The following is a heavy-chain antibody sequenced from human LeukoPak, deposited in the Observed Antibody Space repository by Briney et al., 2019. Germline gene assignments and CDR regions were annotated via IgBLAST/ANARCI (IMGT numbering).Heavy chain of an antibody. CDR3: VRDDGDV. Sequence: GGSLRLSCVLSGFTFSNYWMKWVRQAPGKGLEWVASINEDGSGKYSMDSVKDRVTISRDNAKNSLDLQINSLTVEDTAIYYCVRDDGDVWGKGTTVTVSS. J-gene: IGHJ6*04. CDR1: GFTFSNYW. CDR2: INEDGSGK. V-gene: IGHV3-7*01.